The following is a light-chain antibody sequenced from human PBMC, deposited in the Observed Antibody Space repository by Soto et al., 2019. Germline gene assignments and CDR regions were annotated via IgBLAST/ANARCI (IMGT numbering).Light chain of an antibody. CDR2: GAS. V-gene: IGKV3-15*01. CDR1: QSISSN. Sequence: EKMMTHSPATRSVSTGERATPSCTASQSISSNLVWYQQKAGQAPRLLIYGASTRATGIPAGFSGSGSGTEFTLTISSLQSEDFAVYYCQQHNDWPTFGQGTRLEIK. J-gene: IGKJ5*01. CDR3: QQHNDWPT.